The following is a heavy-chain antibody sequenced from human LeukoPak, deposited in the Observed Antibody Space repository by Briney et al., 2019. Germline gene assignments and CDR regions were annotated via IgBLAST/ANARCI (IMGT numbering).Heavy chain of an antibody. CDR2: ISGSGGST. CDR1: GLTFSSYA. V-gene: IGHV3-23*01. CDR3: AQGRGADDY. J-gene: IGHJ4*02. D-gene: IGHD3-10*01. Sequence: PGGSLRLSGAASGLTFSSYAMSWVRQAPGKGLEWVSAISGSGGSTYYADSVKGRFTISRDNSKNTLYLQMNSLRAEDTAVYYCAQGRGADDYWGQGTLVTVSS.